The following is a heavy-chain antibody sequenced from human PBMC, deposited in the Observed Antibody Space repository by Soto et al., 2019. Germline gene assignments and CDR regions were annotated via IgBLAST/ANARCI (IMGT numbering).Heavy chain of an antibody. CDR1: GYTFTSYA. CDR3: AIPQVQLEGSCYYYYYGMDV. J-gene: IGHJ6*02. CDR2: INAGNGNT. D-gene: IGHD1-1*01. Sequence: ASVKVSCKASGYTFTSYAMHWVRQAPGQRLEWMGWINAGNGNTKYSQKFQGRVTITRETSACTAYMELSSLRSEDTAVYYCAIPQVQLEGSCYYYYYGMDVWGQGTTVTVSS. V-gene: IGHV1-3*01.